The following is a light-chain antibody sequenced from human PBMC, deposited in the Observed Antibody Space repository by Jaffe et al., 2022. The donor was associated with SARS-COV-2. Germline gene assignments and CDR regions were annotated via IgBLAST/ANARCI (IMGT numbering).Light chain of an antibody. CDR1: GFNIGSNP. V-gene: IGLV1-44*01. CDR2: RNN. J-gene: IGLJ3*02. CDR3: AAWDDSVYGWV. Sequence: QSVLTQPPSVSGTPGQKATISCSGSGFNIGSNPVTWYQQFPGTAPRLLMYRNNQRPSGVPDRFFGSKSDTSASLDISGLQSEDEADYYCAAWDDSVYGWVFGGGTKLTVL.